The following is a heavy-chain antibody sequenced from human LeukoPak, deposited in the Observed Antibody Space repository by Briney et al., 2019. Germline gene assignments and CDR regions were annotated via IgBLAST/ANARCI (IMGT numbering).Heavy chain of an antibody. V-gene: IGHV1-18*01. Sequence: ASVKVSCKASGYTFTSYGISWVRQAPGQGLEWMGWISAYNGNTNYAQKLQGRVTMTTDTSTSTAYMELRSLRSDDTAVYYCARGARGYYDSSGDSSGYYMPDYWGQGTLVTVSS. D-gene: IGHD3-22*01. J-gene: IGHJ4*02. CDR1: GYTFTSYG. CDR3: ARGARGYYDSSGDSSGYYMPDY. CDR2: ISAYNGNT.